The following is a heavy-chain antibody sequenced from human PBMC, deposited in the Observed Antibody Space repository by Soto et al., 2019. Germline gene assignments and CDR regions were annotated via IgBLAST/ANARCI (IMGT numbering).Heavy chain of an antibody. D-gene: IGHD6-19*01. J-gene: IGHJ4*02. CDR2: IYYSGST. Sequence: SETLSLTCTVSGGSISSYYWSWIRQPPGKGLEWIGYIYYSGSTNYNPSLKSRVTISVDTSKNQFSLKLSSVTAADTAVYYCAREMWGVAGTFYIDYWGQGTLVTVS. V-gene: IGHV4-59*01. CDR3: AREMWGVAGTFYIDY. CDR1: GGSISSYY.